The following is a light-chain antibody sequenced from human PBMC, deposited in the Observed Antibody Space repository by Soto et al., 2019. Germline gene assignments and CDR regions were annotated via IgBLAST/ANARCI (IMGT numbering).Light chain of an antibody. J-gene: IGLJ3*02. V-gene: IGLV6-57*03. Sequence: NFMLTQPHSGSESPGKTVTISCTRSSGSIASNYVQWYQQRPGSAPTTVIYEDNQRPSGVPDRFSGSIDSSSNSASLTISGLKTEDEADYYCQSYDSSPWVFGGGTKLTVL. CDR3: QSYDSSPWV. CDR2: EDN. CDR1: SGSIASNY.